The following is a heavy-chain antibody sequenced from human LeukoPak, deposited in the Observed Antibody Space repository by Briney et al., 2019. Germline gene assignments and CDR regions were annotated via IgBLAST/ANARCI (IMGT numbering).Heavy chain of an antibody. J-gene: IGHJ6*02. CDR3: ARRVQVGTDYYDSGPLGMDV. CDR1: GFTFSSYW. V-gene: IGHV3-74*01. CDR2: ISSDGSSS. D-gene: IGHD3-22*01. Sequence: GGSLRLSCAASGFTFSSYWMHWVRQAPGKGLVWVSRISSDGSSSSYADSVKGRFTISRDNAKNTLYLQMNSLRAEDTAVYYCARRVQVGTDYYDSGPLGMDVWGQGTTVTVSS.